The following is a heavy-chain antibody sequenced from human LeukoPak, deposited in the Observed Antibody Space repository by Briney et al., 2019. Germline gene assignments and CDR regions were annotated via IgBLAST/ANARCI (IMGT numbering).Heavy chain of an antibody. V-gene: IGHV1-18*01. Sequence: ASVKVSCKASGYTFTSYGISWVRQAPGQGLEWMGWISAYNGNTNYAQKLQGRVTMTTDTSTSTAYMELRSPRSDDTAVYYCARDSYYYDSSGYPLHMAFDIWGQGTMVTVSS. J-gene: IGHJ3*02. CDR2: ISAYNGNT. CDR1: GYTFTSYG. CDR3: ARDSYYYDSSGYPLHMAFDI. D-gene: IGHD3-22*01.